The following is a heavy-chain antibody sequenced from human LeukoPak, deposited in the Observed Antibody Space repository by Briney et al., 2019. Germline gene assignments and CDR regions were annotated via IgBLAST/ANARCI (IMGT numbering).Heavy chain of an antibody. Sequence: SETLSLTCAVYGGSFSDYYWSWIRQPPGKGLEWIGEINHSGSTNYNPSLKSRVTISVDTSKNQFSLKLSSVTAADTAVYYCARFFHDYGAVNWFDPWGQGTLVTVSS. J-gene: IGHJ5*02. CDR2: INHSGST. CDR3: ARFFHDYGAVNWFDP. V-gene: IGHV4-34*01. CDR1: GGSFSDYY. D-gene: IGHD4-17*01.